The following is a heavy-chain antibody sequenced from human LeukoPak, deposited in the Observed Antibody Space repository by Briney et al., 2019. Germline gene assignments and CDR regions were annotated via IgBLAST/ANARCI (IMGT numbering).Heavy chain of an antibody. V-gene: IGHV4-30-2*01. CDR3: ARGDYGDYVFDY. J-gene: IGHJ4*02. Sequence: KPSETLSLTCAVYGGSFSGYSWSWIRQPPGKGLEWIGYIYRSGSTYYNPSLKSRVTISVDRSKNQFSLKLSSVTAADTAVYYCARGDYGDYVFDYWGQGTLATVSS. CDR1: GGSFSGYS. CDR2: IYRSGST. D-gene: IGHD4-17*01.